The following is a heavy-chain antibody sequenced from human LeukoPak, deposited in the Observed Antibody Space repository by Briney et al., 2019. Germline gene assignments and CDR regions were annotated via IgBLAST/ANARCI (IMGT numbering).Heavy chain of an antibody. CDR3: AREGGIQLWPRPFDY. CDR2: ISAYNGNT. D-gene: IGHD5-18*01. Sequence: GASVKVSCKASGCTFTSYGISWVRQAPGQGLEWMGWISAYNGNTNYAQKLQGRVTMTTDTSTSTAYMELRSLRSDDTAVYYCAREGGIQLWPRPFDYWGQGTLVTVSS. CDR1: GCTFTSYG. J-gene: IGHJ4*02. V-gene: IGHV1-18*01.